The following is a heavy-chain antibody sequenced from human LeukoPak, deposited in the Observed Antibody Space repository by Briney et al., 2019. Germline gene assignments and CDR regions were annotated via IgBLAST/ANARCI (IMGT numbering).Heavy chain of an antibody. Sequence: GGSLRLSCTASGFTFGDYAMSWVRQAPGKGLEWVGFIRSKAYGGTTEYAASVKGRFTISRDDSKSIAYLQMNSLKTEDTAVYYCTRVYCSSTSCSLDYWDQGTLVTVSS. V-gene: IGHV3-49*04. CDR1: GFTFGDYA. D-gene: IGHD2-2*01. CDR3: TRVYCSSTSCSLDY. J-gene: IGHJ4*02. CDR2: IRSKAYGGTT.